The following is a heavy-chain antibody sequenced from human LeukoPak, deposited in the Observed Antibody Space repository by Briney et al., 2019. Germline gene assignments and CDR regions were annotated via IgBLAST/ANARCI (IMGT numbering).Heavy chain of an antibody. J-gene: IGHJ4*02. CDR3: ATMPPRFKVVTAIHGY. CDR1: GYTFTSYD. V-gene: IGHV1-8*03. Sequence: ASVKVSCKASGYTFTSYDINWVRQATGQGLEWMGWMNPNSGNTGYAQKFQGRVTITRNTSISTAYMELSRLRSDDTAVYYCATMPPRFKVVTAIHGYWGQGTLVTVSS. D-gene: IGHD2-21*02. CDR2: MNPNSGNT.